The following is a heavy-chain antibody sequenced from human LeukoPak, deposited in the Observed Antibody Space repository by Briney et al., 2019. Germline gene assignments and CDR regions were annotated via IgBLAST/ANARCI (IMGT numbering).Heavy chain of an antibody. J-gene: IGHJ5*02. CDR2: ISGSGGST. D-gene: IGHD3-3*01. Sequence: GGSLRLSCAASGFTFSSYAMSWVRQAPGQGLEWVSAISGSGGSTYYADSVKGRFTISRDNSKNTLYLQMNSLRAEDTAVYYCAKDYDFWSGYLSWGQGTLVTVSS. V-gene: IGHV3-23*01. CDR3: AKDYDFWSGYLS. CDR1: GFTFSSYA.